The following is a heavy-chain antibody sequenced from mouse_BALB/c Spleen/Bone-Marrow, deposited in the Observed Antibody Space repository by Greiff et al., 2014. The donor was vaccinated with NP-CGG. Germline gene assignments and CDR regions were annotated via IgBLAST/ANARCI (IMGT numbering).Heavy chain of an antibody. V-gene: IGHV2-9*02. J-gene: IGHJ2*01. Sequence: VQLVESGPGLVAPSQSLSITCTVSGFSLTSYGVHWVRQPPGKGLEWLGVIWAGGSTNYNSALMSRLSISKDNSKSQVFLKMTSLQTDSTPMYDGAREGYTMRTADSDYWGQGTTLTVSS. CDR1: GFSLTSYG. D-gene: IGHD2-4*01. CDR3: AREGYTMRTADSDY. CDR2: IWAGGST.